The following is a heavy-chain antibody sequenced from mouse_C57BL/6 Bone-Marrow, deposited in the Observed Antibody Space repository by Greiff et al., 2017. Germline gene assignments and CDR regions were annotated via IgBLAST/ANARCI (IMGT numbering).Heavy chain of an antibody. D-gene: IGHD1-1*01. CDR3: ARHAITTVVDD. CDR1: GYTFTSYG. Sequence: QVQLLQSGAELARPGASVKLSCTASGYTFTSYGISWVKQRTGQGLEWIGEIYPRSGNTYYNEKFKGKATLTADKSTSTAYMELRSLTSEDSAFYFCARHAITTVVDDWGQGTTLTVSS. CDR2: IYPRSGNT. J-gene: IGHJ2*01. V-gene: IGHV1-81*01.